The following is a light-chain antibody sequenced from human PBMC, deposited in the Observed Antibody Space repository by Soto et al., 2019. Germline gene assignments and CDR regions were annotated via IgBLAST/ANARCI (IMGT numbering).Light chain of an antibody. CDR2: DAS. CDR1: QSVNTY. J-gene: IGKJ4*01. Sequence: EFVLTQSPATLSLSPGERATLSCRASQSVNTYLAWFQQKPGQTPRLLIYDASHRATGIQARFSGSGSRTDFTLTISSLEPEDFAVYYCQQRIDWPLTFGGGTKIELK. V-gene: IGKV3-11*01. CDR3: QQRIDWPLT.